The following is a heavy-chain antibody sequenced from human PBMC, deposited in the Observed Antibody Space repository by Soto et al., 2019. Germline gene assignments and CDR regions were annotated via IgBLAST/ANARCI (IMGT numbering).Heavy chain of an antibody. D-gene: IGHD3-22*01. CDR1: GFTFSSYA. V-gene: IGHV3-23*01. J-gene: IGHJ4*02. CDR3: AKAHDSSGYYYAPHDY. CDR2: ISGSGGST. Sequence: AGGSLRLSCAASGFTFSSYAMSWVRQAPGKGLEWVSAISGSGGSTYYADSVKGRFTISRDNSKNTLYLQMNSLRAEDTAVYYCAKAHDSSGYYYAPHDYWGQGTLVTVSS.